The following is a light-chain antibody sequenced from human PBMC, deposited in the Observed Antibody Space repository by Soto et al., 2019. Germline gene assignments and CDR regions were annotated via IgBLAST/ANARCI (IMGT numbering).Light chain of an antibody. J-gene: IGKJ5*01. Sequence: DIQMTQSPSSLSASVGDRVTITCQASQDISNYLNWYQQKPGKAPNLLIYGASNLETGVPSRFSGSGSGTDFTFTISSLQPEDFASYYCQHFDNFPRAITFAQGTRLEIK. CDR2: GAS. CDR3: QHFDNFPRAIT. V-gene: IGKV1-33*01. CDR1: QDISNY.